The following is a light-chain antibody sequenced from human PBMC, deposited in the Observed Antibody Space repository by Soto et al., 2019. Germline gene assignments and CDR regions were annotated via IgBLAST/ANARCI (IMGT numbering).Light chain of an antibody. J-gene: IGKJ1*01. CDR3: QQYGTSPWT. V-gene: IGKV1-39*01. Sequence: DIQMTQSPSSLSASVGDRVTITCRASQSISSYLNWYQQKPGKAPKLLIYAASSLQSGVPSRFSGSGSGTDFTLTISSLKSEDCAVFYCQQYGTSPWTFGQGTKVDIK. CDR1: QSISSY. CDR2: AAS.